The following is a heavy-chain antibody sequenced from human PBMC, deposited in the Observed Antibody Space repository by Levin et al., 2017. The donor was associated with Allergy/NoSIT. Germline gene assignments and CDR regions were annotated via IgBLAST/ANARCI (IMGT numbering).Heavy chain of an antibody. CDR1: GYTFATFG. V-gene: IGHV1-18*01. Sequence: GESLKISCKTSGYTFATFGISWVRQAPGQGPEWMGWISGYNGNTNYAQKFQGRVTMTTDTSTSTAYMELRSLRSDDTAVYYCARDCTGGSCYPLFWGQGTLVTVSS. J-gene: IGHJ4*02. D-gene: IGHD2-15*01. CDR3: ARDCTGGSCYPLF. CDR2: ISGYNGNT.